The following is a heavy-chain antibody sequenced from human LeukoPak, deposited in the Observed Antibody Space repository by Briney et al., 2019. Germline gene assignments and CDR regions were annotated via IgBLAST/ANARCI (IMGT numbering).Heavy chain of an antibody. CDR2: ISSSGSTI. CDR1: GFTFSSYE. Sequence: GGSLRLSCAASGFTFSSYEMNWVRQAPGKGLEWVSYISSSGSTIYYADSVKGRFTISRDNAKNSLYLQMNSLRAENTAVYYCARVNQGAFDIWGQGTMVTVSS. V-gene: IGHV3-48*03. J-gene: IGHJ3*02. CDR3: ARVNQGAFDI.